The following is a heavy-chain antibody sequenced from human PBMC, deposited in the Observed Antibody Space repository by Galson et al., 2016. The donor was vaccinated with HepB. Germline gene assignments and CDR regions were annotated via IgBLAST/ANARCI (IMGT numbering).Heavy chain of an antibody. J-gene: IGHJ4*02. CDR3: ARLQRVLRSFQWFAVTGY. D-gene: IGHD3-9*01. CDR2: IYYSGNT. CDR1: GGSISSNSYY. Sequence: SETLSLTCSVSGGSISSNSYYWGWIRQPPGKGLEWIGNIYYSGNTYYNPSLKSRVTISVDTSKNQFSLKLSSVTAADTAVYFCARLQRVLRSFQWFAVTGYWGQGTLVTVSS. V-gene: IGHV4-39*01.